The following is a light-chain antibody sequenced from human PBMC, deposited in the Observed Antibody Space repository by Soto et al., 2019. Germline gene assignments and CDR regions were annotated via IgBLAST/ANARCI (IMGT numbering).Light chain of an antibody. J-gene: IGKJ5*01. CDR2: AAS. Sequence: DLQMTQSPSSLSASVGDRVTITCRASESIARHLNWYQQKPGKAPKLLIYAASSLQNGVPSRFRGGGSGKDFTLTISNLQPEDFATYYCQQSYSSLSITFGQGTRLQIK. CDR1: ESIARH. CDR3: QQSYSSLSIT. V-gene: IGKV1-39*01.